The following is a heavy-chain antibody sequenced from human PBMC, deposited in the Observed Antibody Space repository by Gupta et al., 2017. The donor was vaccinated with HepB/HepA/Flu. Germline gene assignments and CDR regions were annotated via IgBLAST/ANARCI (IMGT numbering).Heavy chain of an antibody. CDR3: ARGEGYCDSDCRNDAFDI. CDR2: VIPVLGEE. CDR1: GGTFSHYG. V-gene: IGHV1-69*04. J-gene: IGHJ3*02. D-gene: IGHD2-21*02. Sequence: QVHLVQSGAEVKKPGSSVKVSCKASGGTFSHYGISWVRQAPGQGLEWMGRVIPVLGEEDYAQKFQGRVAIIADTSTTTVDMKLSSLTSDDTAVYYCARGEGYCDSDCRNDAFDIWGQGTMVTVSP.